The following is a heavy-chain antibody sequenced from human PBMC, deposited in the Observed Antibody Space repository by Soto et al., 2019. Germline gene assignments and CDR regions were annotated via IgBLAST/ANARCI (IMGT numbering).Heavy chain of an antibody. CDR3: ARRYSSSWALGFDP. CDR1: GFTFSSYV. Sequence: PGGSLRLSCAASGFTFSSYVMHWVRQAPGKGLEWVAVIWYDGINKYYADSVKGRFTISRDNSKNTLYLQMNSLRAEDTAVYYCARRYSSSWALGFDPWGQGTLVTV. V-gene: IGHV3-33*01. J-gene: IGHJ5*02. D-gene: IGHD6-13*01. CDR2: IWYDGINK.